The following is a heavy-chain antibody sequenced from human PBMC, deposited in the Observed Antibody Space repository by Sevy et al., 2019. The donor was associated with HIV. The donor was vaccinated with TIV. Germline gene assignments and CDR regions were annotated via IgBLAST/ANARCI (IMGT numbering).Heavy chain of an antibody. D-gene: IGHD2-15*01. CDR2: INHSGST. V-gene: IGHV4-34*01. CDR1: DGSFSGYY. CDR3: ARTLRCSGGSCYSDY. Sequence: SETLSLTCAVYDGSFSGYYWSWIRQPPGKGLEWIGEINHSGSTNYNPSLKSRVTISVDTSKNQFSLKLSSETAADTAVYYCARTLRCSGGSCYSDYWGQGTLVTVSS. J-gene: IGHJ4*02.